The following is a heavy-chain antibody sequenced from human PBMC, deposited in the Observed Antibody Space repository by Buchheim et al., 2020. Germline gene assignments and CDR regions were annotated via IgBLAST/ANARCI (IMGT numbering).Heavy chain of an antibody. J-gene: IGHJ6*02. V-gene: IGHV3-48*04. Sequence: EVQLVESGGGLVQPGGSLRLSCAASGFTFSSYSMNWDRQAPGKGLEWVSYISSSSSTIYYADSVKGRFTISRDNAKNSLYLQMNSLRAEDTAVYYCATALVAGNYYYYGMDVWGQGTT. CDR1: GFTFSSYS. CDR3: ATALVAGNYYYYGMDV. D-gene: IGHD6-19*01. CDR2: ISSSSSTI.